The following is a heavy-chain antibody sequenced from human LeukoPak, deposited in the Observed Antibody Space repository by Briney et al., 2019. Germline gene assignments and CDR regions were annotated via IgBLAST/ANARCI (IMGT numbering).Heavy chain of an antibody. V-gene: IGHV1-69*13. Sequence: SVKVSCKASGGTFSSDAITWVRQAPGQGLEWMGGIIPIFGTANYAQKFQGRVTITADESTSTVYMELSSLRSEDTAAYYCAKFDWGGSTRGSFDSRGQGTLVTVSS. CDR3: AKFDWGGSTRGSFDS. J-gene: IGHJ4*02. D-gene: IGHD2-2*01. CDR1: GGTFSSDA. CDR2: IIPIFGTA.